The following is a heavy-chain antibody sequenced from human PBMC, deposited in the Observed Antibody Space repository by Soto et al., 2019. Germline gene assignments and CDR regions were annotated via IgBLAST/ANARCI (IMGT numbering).Heavy chain of an antibody. CDR2: LNHSGST. CDR1: GGSFNGYH. V-gene: IGHV4-34*01. Sequence: PSETLSLTCAVYGGSFNGYHWSWIRQPPGKGLEWIGELNHSGSTNYNPSLKSRVTILVETSKNQFSLKLNSVTAADTAVYYCARGRWTTVTTLDNWGQGTLVTVSS. D-gene: IGHD4-17*01. CDR3: ARGRWTTVTTLDN. J-gene: IGHJ4*02.